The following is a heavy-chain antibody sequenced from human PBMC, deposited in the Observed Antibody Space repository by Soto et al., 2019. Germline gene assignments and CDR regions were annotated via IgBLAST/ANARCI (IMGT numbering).Heavy chain of an antibody. Sequence: SVKVSCKASGGTFMSYAISWVRQAPGQGLEWMGGIIPIFGTANYAQKFQGRVTITADESTSTAYMELSSLRSEDTAVYYCARRGQLDRSFYGMDVWGQGTTVTVSS. CDR1: GGTFMSYA. CDR2: IIPIFGTA. V-gene: IGHV1-69*13. CDR3: ARRGQLDRSFYGMDV. J-gene: IGHJ6*02. D-gene: IGHD6-6*01.